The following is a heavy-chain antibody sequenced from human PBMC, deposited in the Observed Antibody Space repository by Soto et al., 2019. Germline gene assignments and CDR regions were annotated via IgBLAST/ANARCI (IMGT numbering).Heavy chain of an antibody. CDR3: ARTRAKSLSSSGPAGTFDY. D-gene: IGHD3-22*01. Sequence: PSETLSLTCTVSGGSISSGGYYWSWIRQHPGKGLEWIGYIHYSGSTYYNPSLKSRVTISVDTSKNQFSLKLSSVTAADTAVYYCARTRAKSLSSSGPAGTFDYWGQGTLVTVSS. J-gene: IGHJ4*02. V-gene: IGHV4-31*03. CDR2: IHYSGST. CDR1: GGSISSGGYY.